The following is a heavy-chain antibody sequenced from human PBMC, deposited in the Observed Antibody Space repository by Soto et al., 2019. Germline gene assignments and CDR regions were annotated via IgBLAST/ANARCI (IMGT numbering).Heavy chain of an antibody. J-gene: IGHJ4*02. CDR2: IYYSGST. V-gene: IGHV4-31*03. CDR3: ARQQTDVATIISSSWYFGY. CDR1: DGSISSGGYY. D-gene: IGHD5-12*01. Sequence: PSETVSLTGTVSDGSISSGGYYWSWIRQHPGKGLEWIGYIYYSGSTYYNPSLKSRVTISVDTSKNQFSLKLSSVTAADTAVYYCARQQTDVATIISSSWYFGYWGQGTLVTVSS.